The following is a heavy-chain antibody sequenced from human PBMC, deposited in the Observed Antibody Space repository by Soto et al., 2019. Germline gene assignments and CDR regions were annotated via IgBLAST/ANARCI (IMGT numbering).Heavy chain of an antibody. CDR3: AKTPYSSSALRYYYYGMDV. J-gene: IGHJ6*02. CDR1: GGTFSSYA. D-gene: IGHD6-6*01. CDR2: IIPILGNT. Sequence: GASVKVSCKASGGTFSSYAISWVRQAPGQGLEWMGGIIPILGNTNYAQKLQGRVTMTTDTSTSTAYMELRSLRSDDTAVYYCAKTPYSSSALRYYYYGMDVWGQGTTVTVSS. V-gene: IGHV1-18*01.